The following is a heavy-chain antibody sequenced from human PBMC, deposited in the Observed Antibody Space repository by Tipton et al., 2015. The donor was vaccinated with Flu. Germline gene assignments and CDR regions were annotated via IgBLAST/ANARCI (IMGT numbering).Heavy chain of an antibody. V-gene: IGHV3-53*01. J-gene: IGHJ4*02. CDR3: ARDEGGTYPD. D-gene: IGHD1-14*01. Sequence: GSLRLSCAVSGFTVSTSYMSWVRQPPGKGLEWVSIVYDDGRTYYADSVEGRFAISRDNSKNILYLQMNSLRADDTAVHFCARDEGGTYPDWGQGTLVTVSS. CDR2: VYDDGRT. CDR1: GFTVSTSY.